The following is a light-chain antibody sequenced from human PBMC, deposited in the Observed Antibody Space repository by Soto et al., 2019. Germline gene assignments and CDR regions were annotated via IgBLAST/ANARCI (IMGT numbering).Light chain of an antibody. V-gene: IGLV4-69*01. CDR3: QTSGTGFQF. CDR1: SGHSSYA. J-gene: IGLJ2*01. Sequence: QLVLTQSPSASASLGASVKLTCTLSSGHSSYAIAWHQKQPGKGPRYLMDLNNDGSHTKGDGIPDRFSGSSSGADRYLIISSLHAEDEADYYCQTSGTGFQFFGGGTKLTVL. CDR2: LNNDGSH.